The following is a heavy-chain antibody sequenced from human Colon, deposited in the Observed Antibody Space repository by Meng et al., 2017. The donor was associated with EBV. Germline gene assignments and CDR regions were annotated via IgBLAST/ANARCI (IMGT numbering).Heavy chain of an antibody. CDR2: IYYSGST. CDR1: GGSVSSGGYY. D-gene: IGHD6-19*01. V-gene: IGHV4-31*03. J-gene: IGHJ4*02. CDR3: ARVSSGWDYFDY. Sequence: QEHLHAACPVLGKPSQTRSLVCTVSGGSVSSGGYYVTWIRQHPGKGLEWFGHIYYSGSTFYNPSLKRRVIISIDTSKNQFSLNLRSVTAADTAVYYCARVSSGWDYFDYWGQGTLVTVSS.